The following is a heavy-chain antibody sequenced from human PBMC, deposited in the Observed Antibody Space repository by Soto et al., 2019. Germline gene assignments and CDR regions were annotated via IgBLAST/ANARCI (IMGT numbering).Heavy chain of an antibody. V-gene: IGHV1-2*02. Sequence: QVQLVQSGAEVKKPGASVKVSCKAYVFSVDTTYCIHWVRRAPGQGLEWMGSINPNSGDTNYAQNFQGRVTMTRGTSISTAYMEVSSLTSDDTAVYYCGSPRSGPSPDVGHWGHGTVVTVSS. CDR3: GSPRSGPSPDVGH. CDR2: INPNSGDT. D-gene: IGHD2-15*01. J-gene: IGHJ4*01. CDR1: VFSVDTTYC.